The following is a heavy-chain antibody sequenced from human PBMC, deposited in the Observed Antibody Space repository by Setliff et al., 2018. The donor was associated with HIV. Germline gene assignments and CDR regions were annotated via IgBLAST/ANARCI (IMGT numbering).Heavy chain of an antibody. CDR1: GYTFTSYY. V-gene: IGHV7-4-1*02. CDR2: INTNTVNP. D-gene: IGHD2-21*02. CDR3: ARDSVMTVDRGGAGSAFDL. Sequence: ASVKVSCKASGYTFTSYYMHWVRQVHGRGLQWLGWINTNTVNPAAAQVFTGRYVFSFDISVSTAYLQITSLETEDTAMYFCARDSVMTVDRGGAGSAFDLWGQGTMGTVSS. J-gene: IGHJ3*01.